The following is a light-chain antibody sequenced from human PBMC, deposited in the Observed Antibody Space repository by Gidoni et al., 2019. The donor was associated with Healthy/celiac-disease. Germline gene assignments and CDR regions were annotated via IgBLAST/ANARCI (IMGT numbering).Light chain of an antibody. J-gene: IGLJ3*02. Sequence: QSVFTQPPSVSQDPGHKVTISCSGSSSNIGNNYVSWYQQLPGTAPKLLIYENNKRPSGIPDRFSGSKSGRSATLGITGLQTGDEADYYCGTCDSSLSAGGVFGGGTKLTVL. CDR3: GTCDSSLSAGGV. V-gene: IGLV1-51*02. CDR1: SSNIGNNY. CDR2: ENN.